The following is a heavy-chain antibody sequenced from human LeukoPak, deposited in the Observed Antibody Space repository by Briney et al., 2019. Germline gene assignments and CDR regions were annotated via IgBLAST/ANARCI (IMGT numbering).Heavy chain of an antibody. V-gene: IGHV4-39*01. CDR3: ATQKRITIFGVAFNWFDP. D-gene: IGHD3-3*01. Sequence: SEPLSLTCTVSGGSISSSSYYWGWIRQPPGKGLEWIGSIYYSGSTYYNPSLKSRVTISVDTSKNQFSLNLSSVTAADTAVYYCATQKRITIFGVAFNWFDPWGEGTLFTVSS. CDR1: GGSISSSSYY. CDR2: IYYSGST. J-gene: IGHJ5*02.